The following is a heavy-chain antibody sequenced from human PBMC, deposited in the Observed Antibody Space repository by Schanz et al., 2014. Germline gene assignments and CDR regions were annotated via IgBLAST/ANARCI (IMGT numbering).Heavy chain of an antibody. V-gene: IGHV1-69*02. D-gene: IGHD2-2*02. J-gene: IGHJ6*03. Sequence: QVQLVQSGAEMKKPGASVKVSCKASGYTFTDYGLSWVRQAPGQGLEWMGRSIPILGIANYAQKFQGRVTITTDRSTSTADMELTSMRSEDTAVYYCAGTYCSSTSCYTGYYYMDVWGKGTTVTVSS. CDR3: AGTYCSSTSCYTGYYYMDV. CDR1: GYTFTDYG. CDR2: SIPILGIA.